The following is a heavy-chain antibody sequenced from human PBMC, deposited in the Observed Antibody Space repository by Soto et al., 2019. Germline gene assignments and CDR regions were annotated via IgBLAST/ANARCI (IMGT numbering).Heavy chain of an antibody. CDR1: GGSISSGDYY. V-gene: IGHV4-30-4*01. J-gene: IGHJ5*02. CDR2: IYYSGST. Sequence: TLSLTFTVSGGSISSGDYYWSWIRQPPGKGLEWIGYIYYSGSTYCNPYLKSQVTLSVDTSKNQFSLKLSSVTTADTAAYDGARDHRIGYCSSTSCYQTRLRFDPWGQGTLVT. CDR3: ARDHRIGYCSSTSCYQTRLRFDP. D-gene: IGHD2-2*01.